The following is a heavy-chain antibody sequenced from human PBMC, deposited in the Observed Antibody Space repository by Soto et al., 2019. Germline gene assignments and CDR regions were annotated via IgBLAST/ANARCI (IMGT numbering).Heavy chain of an antibody. D-gene: IGHD2-15*01. V-gene: IGHV1-18*01. CDR2: ISAYNGNT. CDR1: GYTFTSYG. Sequence: ASVKVSCKASGYTFTSYGISWVRQAPGQGLEWMGWISAYNGNTNYAQKLQGRVTMTTDTSTSTAYMELRSLRSDDTAVYYCARDGRDVVLVAAMSEWFDPWGQGTLVTVS. J-gene: IGHJ5*02. CDR3: ARDGRDVVLVAAMSEWFDP.